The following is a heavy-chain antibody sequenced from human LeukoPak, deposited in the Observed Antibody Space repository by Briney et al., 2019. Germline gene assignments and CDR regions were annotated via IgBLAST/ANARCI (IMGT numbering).Heavy chain of an antibody. CDR2: IYYSGST. CDR3: ARGIAVAGTDY. V-gene: IGHV4-59*01. J-gene: IGHJ4*02. Sequence: PSATLSLTCTVSGGSISSYYWSWIRQPPGKGLEWIGYIYYSGSTNYNPSLKSRVTISVDTSKNQFSLKLSSVTAADTAVYYCARGIAVAGTDYWGQGTLVTVSS. CDR1: GGSISSYY. D-gene: IGHD6-13*01.